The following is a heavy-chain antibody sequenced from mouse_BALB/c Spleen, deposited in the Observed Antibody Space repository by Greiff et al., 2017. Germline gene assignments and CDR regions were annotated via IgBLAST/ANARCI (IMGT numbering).Heavy chain of an antibody. J-gene: IGHJ4*01. Sequence: EVKLVESGGGLVKPGGSLKLSCAASGFTFSSFGMHWVRQAPEKGLEWVAYISSGSSTIYYEDTVKGRFTISRDNPKNTLFLQMTSLRSEDTAMYYCASGDAMDYWGQGTSVTVSS. V-gene: IGHV5-17*02. CDR2: ISSGSSTI. CDR1: GFTFSSFG. CDR3: ASGDAMDY.